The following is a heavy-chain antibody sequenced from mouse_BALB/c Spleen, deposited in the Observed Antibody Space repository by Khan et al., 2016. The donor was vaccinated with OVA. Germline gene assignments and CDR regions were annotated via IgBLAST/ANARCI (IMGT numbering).Heavy chain of an antibody. V-gene: IGHV1-54*01. CDR2: INPGSGDT. CDR1: GYAFNNYM. D-gene: IGHD1-1*02. Sequence: QVQLQQSGAELVRPGTSVKVSCKASGYAFNNYMIEWVKQRPGQGLEWIGVINPGSGDTKYNEKIKGKATLPADTSSNTASMQLSSLTADDSAVSFCARRGYGSVAYWGQGTLVTVSA. J-gene: IGHJ3*01. CDR3: ARRGYGSVAY.